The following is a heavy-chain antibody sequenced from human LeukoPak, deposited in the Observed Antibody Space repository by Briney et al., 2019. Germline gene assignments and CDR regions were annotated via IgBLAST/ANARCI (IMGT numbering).Heavy chain of an antibody. CDR3: ARDSALLEMATIAPLDY. J-gene: IGHJ4*02. V-gene: IGHV1-69*05. D-gene: IGHD5-24*01. CDR2: IIPTFGTA. CDR1: GGTFSSSA. Sequence: ASVKVSCKASGGTFSSSAISWVRQAPGQGLEWMGGIIPTFGTANYAQQFQGRVTITTDESTSTAYMELSSLRSEDMAVYYCARDSALLEMATIAPLDYWGQGTLVTVSS.